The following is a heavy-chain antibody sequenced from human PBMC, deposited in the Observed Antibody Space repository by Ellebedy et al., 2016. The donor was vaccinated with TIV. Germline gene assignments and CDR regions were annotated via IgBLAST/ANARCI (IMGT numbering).Heavy chain of an antibody. Sequence: GGSLRLSCAASEFTVTSNFMSWVSQAPGKGLAWVSTIAIDSTTYYADSVKGRFTISRYNSNNTLDIQMHSLRAEDTTVYYCARETYNDVDLKLWGIFDIWGQGTMVTVSS. CDR1: EFTVTSNF. D-gene: IGHD3-10*01. CDR2: IAIDSTT. CDR3: ARETYNDVDLKLWGIFDI. J-gene: IGHJ3*02. V-gene: IGHV3-66*01.